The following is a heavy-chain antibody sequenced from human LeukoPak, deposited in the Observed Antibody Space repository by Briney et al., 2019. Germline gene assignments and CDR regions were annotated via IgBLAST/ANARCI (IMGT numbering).Heavy chain of an antibody. Sequence: GGSLRLSCAASGFTFSSYEMNWVRQAPGKGLEWVSYISSSGSTIYYADSVKGRFTISRDNAKNSLYLQMNSLRAEDTAVYYCAKGVEMATISFFPLDYWGQGTLVTVSS. D-gene: IGHD5-24*01. CDR3: AKGVEMATISFFPLDY. V-gene: IGHV3-48*03. J-gene: IGHJ4*02. CDR1: GFTFSSYE. CDR2: ISSSGSTI.